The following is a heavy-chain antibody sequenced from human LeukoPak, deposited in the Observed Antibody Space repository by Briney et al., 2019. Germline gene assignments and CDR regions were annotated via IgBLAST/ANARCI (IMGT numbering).Heavy chain of an antibody. CDR2: IYSGGST. D-gene: IGHD1-20*01. CDR3: AREYNWNDKGYYGMDV. Sequence: GGSLRLSCAASGFTVSSNYMSWVRQAPGKGLEWVSVIYSGGSTYYADSVKGRFTISRDNSKNTLYLQMNSLRAEDTAVYYCAREYNWNDKGYYGMDVWGQGTTVTVSS. J-gene: IGHJ6*02. CDR1: GFTVSSNY. V-gene: IGHV3-53*05.